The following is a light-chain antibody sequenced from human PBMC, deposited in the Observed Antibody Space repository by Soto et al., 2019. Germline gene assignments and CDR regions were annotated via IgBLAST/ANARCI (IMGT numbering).Light chain of an antibody. Sequence: EIVLTQSPGTLSLSPGERATLSCRASQSVNSNYLAWYQQKPGQAPRLLIFGASSRATGIPDRFSGSGSGTDFTLTISRLETEDFAVYYCQQYGGSPPLSFGGGTKVEIK. V-gene: IGKV3-20*01. CDR1: QSVNSNY. CDR3: QQYGGSPPLS. CDR2: GAS. J-gene: IGKJ4*01.